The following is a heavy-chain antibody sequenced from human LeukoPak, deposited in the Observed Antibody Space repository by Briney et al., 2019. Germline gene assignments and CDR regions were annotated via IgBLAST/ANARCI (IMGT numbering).Heavy chain of an antibody. V-gene: IGHV7-4-1*02. CDR2: INTNTGNP. CDR1: GYTFTSYG. Sequence: ASVTVSCKASGYTFTSYGISWVRQAPGQGLEWMGGINTNTGNPTYAQGFTGRFVFSLDTSVSTAYLQISSLKADDTAMYYCARGDYETHGYQTRWGQGTLVTVSS. CDR3: ARGDYETHGYQTR. D-gene: IGHD3-22*01. J-gene: IGHJ4*02.